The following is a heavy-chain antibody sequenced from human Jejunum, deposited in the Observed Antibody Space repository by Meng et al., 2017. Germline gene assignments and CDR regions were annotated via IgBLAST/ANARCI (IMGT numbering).Heavy chain of an antibody. CDR3: AGGRYDNNWYINY. Sequence: GESLKIPCAASGFTFSNYDMHWVRQAPGKGLEWVAVTSYAATTEFYADSVRGRFTVSRDDSKNTLFLQMNSLRVEDTAVYRFAGGRYDNNWYINYWGQGTLVTVSS. CDR2: TSYAATTE. D-gene: IGHD1-1*01. V-gene: IGHV3-30*01. CDR1: GFTFSNYD. J-gene: IGHJ4*02.